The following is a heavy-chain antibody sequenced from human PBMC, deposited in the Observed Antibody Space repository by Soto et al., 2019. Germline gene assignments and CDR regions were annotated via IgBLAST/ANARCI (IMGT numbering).Heavy chain of an antibody. CDR3: AFTAMVPDPRQGWFDP. Sequence: ASVKFSCKASGGTFSSYAISWVRQAPGQGLEWMGGIIPIFGTANYAQKFQGRVTITADKSTSTAYMELSSLRSEDTAVYYCAFTAMVPDPRQGWFDPWGQGTLVTVSS. CDR1: GGTFSSYA. V-gene: IGHV1-69*06. CDR2: IIPIFGTA. J-gene: IGHJ5*02. D-gene: IGHD5-18*01.